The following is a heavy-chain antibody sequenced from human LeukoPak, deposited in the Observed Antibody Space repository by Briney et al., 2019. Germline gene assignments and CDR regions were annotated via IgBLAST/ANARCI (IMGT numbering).Heavy chain of an antibody. V-gene: IGHV4-31*03. D-gene: IGHD2-2*01. CDR2: INPSGST. CDR3: ARGHPRVPAAKRYWFDP. J-gene: IGHJ5*02. CDR1: GGSISSGGYY. Sequence: SQTLSLTCTVSGGSISSGGYYWSWIRQHPGNGLEWLGEINPSGSTNYNPSLKSRVTISVDTSKNQFSLKLSSVTAADTAVYYCARGHPRVPAAKRYWFDPWGQGALVTVSS.